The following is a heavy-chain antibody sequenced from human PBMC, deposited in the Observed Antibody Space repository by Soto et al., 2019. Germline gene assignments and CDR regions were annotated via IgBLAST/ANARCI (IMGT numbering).Heavy chain of an antibody. CDR1: GGSFSGYY. J-gene: IGHJ5*02. V-gene: IGHV4-34*01. Sequence: SETLSLTCAVYGGSFSGYYWSWIRQPPGKGLEWIGEINHSGSTNYNPSLKSRVTISVDTSKNQFSLKLSFVTAADTAVYYCARVKQLATPNWFDPWGQGTLVTVSS. CDR2: INHSGST. D-gene: IGHD6-6*01. CDR3: ARVKQLATPNWFDP.